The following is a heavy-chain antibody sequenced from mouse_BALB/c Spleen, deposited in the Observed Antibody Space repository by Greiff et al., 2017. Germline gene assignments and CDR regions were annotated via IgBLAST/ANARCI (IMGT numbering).Heavy chain of an antibody. V-gene: IGHV14-3*02. CDR2: IDPANGNT. CDR1: GFNIKDTY. D-gene: IGHD2-3*01. CDR3: ASDGISYAMDY. Sequence: VQLQQSGAELVKPGASVKLSCTASGFNIKDTYMHWVKQRPEQGLEWIGRIDPANGNTKYDPKFQGKATITADTSSNTAYLQLSSLTSEDTAVYYCASDGISYAMDYWGQGTSVTVSS. J-gene: IGHJ4*01.